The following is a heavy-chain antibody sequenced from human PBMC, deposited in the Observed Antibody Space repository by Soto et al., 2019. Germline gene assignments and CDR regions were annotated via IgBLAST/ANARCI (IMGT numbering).Heavy chain of an antibody. D-gene: IGHD1-1*01. V-gene: IGHV1-18*01. J-gene: IGHJ5*02. CDR3: ARGGLERPPPGWFDT. CDR1: GYTFTSYG. CDR2: ISAYNGNT. Sequence: ASVKVSCKASGYTFTSYGISWVRQAPGQGLEWMGWISAYNGNTNYAQKLQGRVTMTTDTSTSTAYMELRSLRSDDTAVYYCARGGLERPPPGWFDTWGQGTLVTVSS.